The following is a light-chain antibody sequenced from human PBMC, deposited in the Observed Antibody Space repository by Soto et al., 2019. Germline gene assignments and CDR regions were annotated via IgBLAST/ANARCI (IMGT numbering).Light chain of an antibody. CDR3: QTWGSGIVV. Sequence: QSVLTQGPSASASLGASVKLTCTLRSGHSNYAIAWHQQQSEKGPRYLMKLNSDGSHSKGDGIPDRFSGSSSGAERYLTISSLQSEDEADYYCQTWGSGIVVFRGGTKVTLL. CDR1: SGHSNYA. J-gene: IGLJ2*01. CDR2: LNSDGSH. V-gene: IGLV4-69*01.